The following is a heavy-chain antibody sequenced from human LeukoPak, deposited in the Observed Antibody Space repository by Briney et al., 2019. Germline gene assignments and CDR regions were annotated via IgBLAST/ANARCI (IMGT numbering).Heavy chain of an antibody. D-gene: IGHD3-10*01. CDR1: GFPFSSYG. CDR3: AKGGRYYGSGSYQGTAYYFDY. Sequence: GGSLRLSCAASGFPFSSYGMHWVRQAPGKGLEWVAVISYDGSNKFYADSVKGRFTLSRDNSKNTLYLQMNSLRAEDMAVYYCAKGGRYYGSGSYQGTAYYFDYWGQGTLVTVSS. J-gene: IGHJ4*02. V-gene: IGHV3-30*18. CDR2: ISYDGSNK.